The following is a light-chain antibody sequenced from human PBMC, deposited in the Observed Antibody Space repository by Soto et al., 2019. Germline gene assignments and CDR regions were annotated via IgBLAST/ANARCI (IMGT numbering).Light chain of an antibody. CDR1: QSIHTS. CDR3: QQRSNWPSLT. V-gene: IGKV3-11*01. CDR2: DAS. Sequence: VLTQSPATLSLSPGERATLSCRASQSIHTSLAWYQQKSGQAPRLLISDASNRATGIPARFSGSGSETDFTLTISSLEPEDSAVYYCQQRSNWPSLTFGGGTKVDIK. J-gene: IGKJ4*01.